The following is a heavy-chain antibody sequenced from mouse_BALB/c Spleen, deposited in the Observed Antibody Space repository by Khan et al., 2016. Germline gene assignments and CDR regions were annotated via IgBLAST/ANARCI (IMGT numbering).Heavy chain of an antibody. V-gene: IGHV1-77*01. J-gene: IGHJ3*01. CDR1: GYTFTDYY. CDR2: IYPGSGNT. CDR3: ARSYYGYPFAY. D-gene: IGHD1-2*01. Sequence: QVQLQQSGAELARPGASVKLSCKASGYTFTDYYINWVKQRTGQGLEWIGEIYPGSGNTYYNEKFKGKATLTADKSSSTAYMQLSSLTSEDSAVYFWARSYYGYPFAYWGQGTLVTVSA.